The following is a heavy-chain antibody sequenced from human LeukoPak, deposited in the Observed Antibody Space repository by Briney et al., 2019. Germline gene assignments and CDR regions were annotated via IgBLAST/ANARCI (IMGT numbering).Heavy chain of an antibody. CDR1: GFTFSSYG. V-gene: IGHV3-30*02. CDR3: VKGVNRLTHYYHYYMDV. D-gene: IGHD3-16*02. Sequence: GGSLRLSCAASGFTFSSYGIHWVRQAPGKGLEWVAFIRDDGNNEYYADSVKGRFTVSRDNSKNTLYLQMNTLRAEDTAVYYCVKGVNRLTHYYHYYMDVWGKGTTVTVSS. CDR2: IRDDGNNE. J-gene: IGHJ6*03.